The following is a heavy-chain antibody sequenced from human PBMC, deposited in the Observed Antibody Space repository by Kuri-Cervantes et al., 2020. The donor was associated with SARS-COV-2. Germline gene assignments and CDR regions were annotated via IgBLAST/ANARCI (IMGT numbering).Heavy chain of an antibody. CDR3: AIIGTLYNFDASDI. D-gene: IGHD1-1*01. CDR1: GFTFSSYE. V-gene: IGHV3-48*03. J-gene: IGHJ3*02. CDR2: ISSSGSTI. Sequence: GGSLRLSCAASGFTFSSYEMNWVRQAPGKGLEWVSYISSSGSTIYYADSVKGRFTISRDNAKNSLYLQMNSLRAEDTAVYYCAIIGTLYNFDASDIWGQGTMVTVSS.